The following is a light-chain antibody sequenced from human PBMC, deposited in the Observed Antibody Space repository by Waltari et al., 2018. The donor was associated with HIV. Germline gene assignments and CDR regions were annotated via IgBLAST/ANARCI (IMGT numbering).Light chain of an antibody. Sequence: SYELTQPPSVSVSPGQTASITCSGDELPKKYAYWYQQKSGQAPVLVIYEDNKRPSGIPERFSGPSAGTKATLTITGAQVEDEADYYCYSADSSGNHFVFGTGTKVTVL. CDR3: YSADSSGNHFV. J-gene: IGLJ1*01. V-gene: IGLV3-10*01. CDR1: ELPKKY. CDR2: EDN.